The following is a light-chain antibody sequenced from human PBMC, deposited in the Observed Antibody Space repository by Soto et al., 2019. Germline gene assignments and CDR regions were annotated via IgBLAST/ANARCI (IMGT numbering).Light chain of an antibody. V-gene: IGLV2-14*01. CDR3: SSYTTSRAYV. J-gene: IGLJ1*01. CDR1: SSDVGAYNY. Sequence: QSALTQPASVSGSPGQSITISCTGTSSDVGAYNYVSWYQQQSGKAPKLMIHEVSNRPSGVSNRFSGSKSGNMASLTISGLQAEDEADYYCSSYTTSRAYVFGIGTKVTVL. CDR2: EVS.